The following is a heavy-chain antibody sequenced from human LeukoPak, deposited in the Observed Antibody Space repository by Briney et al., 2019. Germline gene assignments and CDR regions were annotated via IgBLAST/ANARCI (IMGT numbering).Heavy chain of an antibody. CDR3: ARGGSYLSAFDI. V-gene: IGHV3-23*01. Sequence: GGSLRLFCAASGFPFSRYDMSWVRPSRGKGLEWVSSISGSGGSTYCADSVKGRLPISRDNSKNTLSPQMNPLSAEDTAVYYCARGGSYLSAFDIWGQGTMVTVSS. J-gene: IGHJ3*02. CDR2: ISGSGGST. D-gene: IGHD1-26*01. CDR1: GFPFSRYD.